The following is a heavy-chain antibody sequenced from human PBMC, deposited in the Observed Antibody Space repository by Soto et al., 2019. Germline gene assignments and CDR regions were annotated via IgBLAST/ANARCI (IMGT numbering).Heavy chain of an antibody. CDR3: ARLCSGGSCSPYYYGMDV. CDR2: IYYSGST. V-gene: IGHV4-30-4*01. Sequence: KPSETLALTCTVSGGSISSGGYYWSWIRQPPGKGLEWIGYIYYSGSTYYNPSLKSRVTISVDTSKNQFSLKLSSVTAADTAVYYCARLCSGGSCSPYYYGMDVWGQGTTVTVSS. D-gene: IGHD2-15*01. J-gene: IGHJ6*02. CDR1: GGSISSGGYY.